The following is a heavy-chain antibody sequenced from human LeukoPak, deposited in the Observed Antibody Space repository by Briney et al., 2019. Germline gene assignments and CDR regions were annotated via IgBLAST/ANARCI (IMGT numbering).Heavy chain of an antibody. D-gene: IGHD4-23*01. CDR2: IYYSGRT. CDR3: ARLGLTTVVNRDY. CDR1: FGSISNGDYY. Sequence: PSQTLSLTCTVSFGSISNGDYYWSWIRQPPGKGLEWIGYIYYSGRTNYNPSLKSRVTMSVDTSKNQFSLKLSSVTAADTAVYFCARLGLTTVVNRDYWGQGTLVTVSS. J-gene: IGHJ4*02. V-gene: IGHV4-30-4*08.